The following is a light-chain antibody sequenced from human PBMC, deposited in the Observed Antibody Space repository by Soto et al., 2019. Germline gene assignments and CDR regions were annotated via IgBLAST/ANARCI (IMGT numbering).Light chain of an antibody. CDR3: QHCASSMWT. J-gene: IGKJ1*01. Sequence: IVMTQSPGTLSLSPGERATLSCRASQSVNSNFVAWYQQTPGQPPSLIIYGASSRAPSIPDRFSGSASGTDFPLTISILAPDDFAVYYYQHCASSMWTFGQGTKVEIK. CDR1: QSVNSNF. CDR2: GAS. V-gene: IGKV3-20*01.